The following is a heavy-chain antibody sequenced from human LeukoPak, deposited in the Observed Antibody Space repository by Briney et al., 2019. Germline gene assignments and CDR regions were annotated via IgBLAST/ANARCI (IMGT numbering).Heavy chain of an antibody. J-gene: IGHJ4*02. CDR2: ISYDGSNK. CDR1: GFTFSSYA. V-gene: IGHV3-30*04. D-gene: IGHD4-23*01. Sequence: GGSLRLSCAASGFTFSSYALHWVRQAPGEGLEWAAVISYDGSNKYYADSVKGRFTISRDNSKNTLYLQKNSLRAEDTAVYYCARDHPDYGGNSGFFDYWGQGTLVTVSS. CDR3: ARDHPDYGGNSGFFDY.